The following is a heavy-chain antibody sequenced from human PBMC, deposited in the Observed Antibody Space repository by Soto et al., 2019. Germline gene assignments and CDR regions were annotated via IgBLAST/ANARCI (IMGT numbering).Heavy chain of an antibody. J-gene: IGHJ6*03. CDR3: ARHQNLEDYDFWSGYSAYMDV. CDR2: IYPGDSDT. D-gene: IGHD3-3*01. V-gene: IGHV5-51*01. CDR1: GYSFTSYW. Sequence: PGESLKISCKGSGYSFTSYWIGWVRQMPGKGLEWMGIIYPGDSDTRYSPSFQGQVTISADKSISTAYLQWSSLKASDTAMYYCARHQNLEDYDFWSGYSAYMDVWGKGTTVTVSS.